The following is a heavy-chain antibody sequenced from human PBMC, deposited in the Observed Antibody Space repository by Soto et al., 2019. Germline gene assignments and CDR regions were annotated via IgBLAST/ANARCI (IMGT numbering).Heavy chain of an antibody. CDR3: ARNYDFWSGYYVLDY. Sequence: PSETLSLTCTVSGGSISSGGYYWSWIRQHPGKGLEWIGYIYYSGSTYYNPSLKSRVTISVDTSKNQISLKLSSVTAADTAVYYCARNYDFWSGYYVLDYWGQGTLVTVSS. J-gene: IGHJ4*02. V-gene: IGHV4-31*03. D-gene: IGHD3-3*01. CDR2: IYYSGST. CDR1: GGSISSGGYY.